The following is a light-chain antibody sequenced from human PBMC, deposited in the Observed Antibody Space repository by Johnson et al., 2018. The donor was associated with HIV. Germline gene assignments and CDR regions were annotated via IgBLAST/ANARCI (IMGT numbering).Light chain of an antibody. J-gene: IGLJ1*01. CDR3: GTWDSSLSAGGV. CDR1: SSNIGNNY. Sequence: QSVLTQSPSVSAAPGQKVTISCSGSSSNIGNNYVSWYQQFPGTAPKLLIYDNNKRPSGIPDRFSGSKSGTSATLGITGLQTGDEADYYCGTWDSSLSAGGVFGTGTKVTVL. V-gene: IGLV1-51*01. CDR2: DNN.